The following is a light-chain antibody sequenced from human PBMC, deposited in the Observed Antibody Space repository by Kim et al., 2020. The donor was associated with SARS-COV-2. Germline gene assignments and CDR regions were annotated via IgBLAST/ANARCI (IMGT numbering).Light chain of an antibody. V-gene: IGLV3-19*01. J-gene: IGLJ2*01. CDR1: NLRNYY. CDR3: NSRDNSAKVI. Sequence: SSELTQDPAVSVALGQTVRITCQGDNLRNYYATWYQHNPGQAPVLAIYGRNSRLSGIPDRFSGSTSGNTASLTITGAQAEDEADYYCNSRDNSAKVIFGGGTQLTVL. CDR2: GRN.